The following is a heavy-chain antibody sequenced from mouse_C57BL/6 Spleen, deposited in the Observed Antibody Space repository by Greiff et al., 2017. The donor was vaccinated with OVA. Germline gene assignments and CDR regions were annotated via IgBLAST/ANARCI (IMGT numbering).Heavy chain of an antibody. CDR3: ARYSSGYAMDY. CDR1: GYAFSSYW. J-gene: IGHJ4*01. CDR2: IYPGDGDT. D-gene: IGHD3-2*02. V-gene: IGHV1-80*01. Sequence: VQVVESGAELVKPGASVKISCKASGYAFSSYWMNWVKQRPGKGLEWIGQIYPGDGDTNYNGKFKGKATLTADKSSSTAYMQLSSLTSEDSAVYFCARYSSGYAMDYWGQGTSVTVSS.